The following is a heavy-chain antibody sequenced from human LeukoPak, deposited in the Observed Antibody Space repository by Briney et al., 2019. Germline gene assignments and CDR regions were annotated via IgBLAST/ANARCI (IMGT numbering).Heavy chain of an antibody. V-gene: IGHV1-2*06. CDR1: RYTFTGYF. CDR2: INPNSGGT. D-gene: IGHD2-15*01. J-gene: IGHJ5*02. Sequence: ASVKVSCKASRYTFTGYFMHWVRQAPGQGLEWMGRINPNSGGTNYAQKFQGRVTMTGDTSISTAYMELSRLRSDDTAVYYWARDSYCSGGSCYSGWFDPWGQGTLVTVSS. CDR3: ARDSYCSGGSCYSGWFDP.